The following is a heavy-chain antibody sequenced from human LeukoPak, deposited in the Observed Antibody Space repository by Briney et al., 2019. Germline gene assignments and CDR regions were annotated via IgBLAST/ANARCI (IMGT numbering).Heavy chain of an antibody. V-gene: IGHV1-69*01. Sequence: GSAVKVSCKASGGTFSRYAISWVRQAPGQGFEWVGGITPMFSTANYAQKFQGRVTITADESTTTAYMELSSLRSEDTAVYYCARDEAMFDSSGYYYLWWGQGTLVTVSS. CDR3: ARDEAMFDSSGYYYLW. CDR2: ITPMFSTA. D-gene: IGHD3-22*01. J-gene: IGHJ4*02. CDR1: GGTFSRYA.